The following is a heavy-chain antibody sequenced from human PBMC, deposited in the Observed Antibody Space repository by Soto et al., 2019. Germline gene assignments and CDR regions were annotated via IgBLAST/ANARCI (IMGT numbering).Heavy chain of an antibody. CDR2: ISYSGDT. V-gene: IGHV4-59*08. J-gene: IGHJ5*01. D-gene: IGHD3-9*01. CDR1: GGSLISYY. CDR3: ARHGVTPFWPRFDS. Sequence: QVQLQESGPGLVRPSETLSLTCIVSGGSLISYYWSWIRQPPGKGLEWLGHISYSGDTNYNPSLKGRLTMSVVTSTHRFSLQMPSVTDADTAIYYCARHGVTPFWPRFDSWGQGTLVTVSS.